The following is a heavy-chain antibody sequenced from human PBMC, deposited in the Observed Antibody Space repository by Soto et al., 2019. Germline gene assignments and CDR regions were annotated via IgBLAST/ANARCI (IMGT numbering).Heavy chain of an antibody. Sequence: EVRLVDSGGGLIQPGGSLRLSCAASGFSVSSSHMIWVRQAPGKGLEWVSVIYSGGTTYYAVSVKGRFTISRDKSTNTVYRQMDSLRTEDTAVYHCAKLGIYDSESYSFRYNWIDPWGQGTLVTVSS. CDR2: IYSGGTT. J-gene: IGHJ5*02. D-gene: IGHD3-10*01. V-gene: IGHV3-53*01. CDR1: GFSVSSSH. CDR3: AKLGIYDSESYSFRYNWIDP.